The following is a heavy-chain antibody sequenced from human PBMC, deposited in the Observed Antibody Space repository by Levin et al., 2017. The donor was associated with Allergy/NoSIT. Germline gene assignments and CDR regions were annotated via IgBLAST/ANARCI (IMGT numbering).Heavy chain of an antibody. CDR2: ISAYNGNT. J-gene: IGHJ4*02. D-gene: IGHD5-24*01. V-gene: IGHV1-18*01. CDR1: GYTFTSYG. Sequence: GASVKVSCKASGYTFTSYGISWVRQAPGQGLEWMGWISAYNGNTNYAQKLQGRVTMTTDTSTSTAYMELRSLRSDDTAVYYCARALLPDGYTLQFDYWGQGTLVTVSS. CDR3: ARALLPDGYTLQFDY.